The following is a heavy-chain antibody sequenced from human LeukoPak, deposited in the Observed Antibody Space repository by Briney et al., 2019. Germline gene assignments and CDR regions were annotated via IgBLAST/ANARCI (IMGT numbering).Heavy chain of an antibody. CDR3: ARAGVIAVAADFDY. V-gene: IGHV4-34*01. CDR1: GGSFSGYY. Sequence: KSSETLSLTCAVYGGSFSGYYWSWIRQPPGKGLEWIGEINHSGSTNYNPSLKSRVTISVDTSENQFSLKLSSVTAADTAVYYCARAGVIAVAADFDYWGQGTLVTVSS. D-gene: IGHD6-19*01. CDR2: INHSGST. J-gene: IGHJ4*02.